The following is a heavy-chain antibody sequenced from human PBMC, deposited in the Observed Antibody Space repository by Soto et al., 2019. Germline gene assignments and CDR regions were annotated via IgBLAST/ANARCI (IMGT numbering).Heavy chain of an antibody. CDR2: ISSSGSTI. Sequence: GSLRHSCADSGVAFSGCYMSGIRKAPGKGLEWVSYISSSGSTIYYADSVKGRFTISRDNAKNSLYLQMNSLRAEDTAVYYCARGDGQDAFDIWGQGTMVTVSS. CDR1: GVAFSGCY. V-gene: IGHV3-11*01. J-gene: IGHJ3*02. CDR3: ARGDGQDAFDI.